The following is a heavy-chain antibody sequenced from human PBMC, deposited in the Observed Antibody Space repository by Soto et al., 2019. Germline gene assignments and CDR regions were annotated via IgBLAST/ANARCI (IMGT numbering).Heavy chain of an antibody. J-gene: IGHJ6*02. D-gene: IGHD2-15*01. V-gene: IGHV4-61*08. CDR2: IYNSGST. CDR3: ARGYLKDAVVVAAPSAYYYYGMDV. CDR1: GGSISSGGYS. Sequence: SETLSLTCAVSGGSISSGGYSWSWIRQPPGRGLEYIAYIYNSGSTNYNPSLKSRVTISVDTSKNQFSLKLSSVTAADTAVYYCARGYLKDAVVVAAPSAYYYYGMDVWGQGTTVTVSS.